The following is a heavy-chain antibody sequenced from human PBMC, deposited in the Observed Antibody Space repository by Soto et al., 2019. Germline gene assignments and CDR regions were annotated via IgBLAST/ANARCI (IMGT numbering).Heavy chain of an antibody. CDR3: ARRYDPYYFDY. CDR2: IYGSDDK. D-gene: IGHD1-1*01. Sequence: QITLKESGPPLVKPTQPLTLTCTFSGFSLTTSAVAVGWIRQPPGKALEWLAIIYGSDDKFYSPSLKSRLTITKDTSTNQVVLTMTSMDPLDTATYYCARRYDPYYFDYWGQGTLVTVSS. CDR1: GFSLTTSAVA. J-gene: IGHJ4*02. V-gene: IGHV2-5*01.